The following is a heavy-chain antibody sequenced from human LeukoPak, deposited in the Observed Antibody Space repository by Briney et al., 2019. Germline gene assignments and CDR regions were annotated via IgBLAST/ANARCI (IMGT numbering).Heavy chain of an antibody. CDR3: ARIGRDDFWGGSAYLTYPGDDH. CDR2: ISWNSGSI. CDR1: GFTFDDYA. V-gene: IGHV3-9*01. Sequence: PGGSLRLSCAASGFTFDDYAMHWVRQAPGKGLEWVSGISWNSGSIGYADSVKGRFTISRDNAKNTLFLQMHSLRAEDTAVYYCARIGRDDFWGGSAYLTYPGDDHWGQGTLVTVSS. J-gene: IGHJ4*02. D-gene: IGHD3-3*01.